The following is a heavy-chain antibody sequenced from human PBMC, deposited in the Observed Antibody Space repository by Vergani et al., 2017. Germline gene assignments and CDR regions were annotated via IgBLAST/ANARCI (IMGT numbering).Heavy chain of an antibody. D-gene: IGHD3-16*01. V-gene: IGHV3-11*03. CDR2: ISSSSSYK. Sequence: QVQLQESGPGLVKPSQTLSLTCTVSGGSISSGGYYWSWIRQHPGKGLEWVSYISSSSSYKNYADSVKGRFTISRDNAKNSLYLQMNSLRAEDTAVYYCALPWGHGGYYWGQGTLVTVSS. CDR3: ALPWGHGGYY. J-gene: IGHJ4*02. CDR1: GGSISSGGYY.